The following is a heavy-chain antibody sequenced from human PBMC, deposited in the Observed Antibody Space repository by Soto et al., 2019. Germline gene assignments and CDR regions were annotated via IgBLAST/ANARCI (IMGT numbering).Heavy chain of an antibody. CDR2: IIPIFGTA. D-gene: IGHD3-10*01. Sequence: QVQLVQSGAEVKKPGSSVKVSCKASAGTFSSYAISWVRQAPGQGLEWMGGIIPIFGTANYAQKFQGRVTITADESTSTAYMELSSLRSEETSGYYCARREYYGSGSYYWFDPWGQGTLVTVSS. V-gene: IGHV1-69*01. J-gene: IGHJ5*02. CDR1: AGTFSSYA. CDR3: ARREYYGSGSYYWFDP.